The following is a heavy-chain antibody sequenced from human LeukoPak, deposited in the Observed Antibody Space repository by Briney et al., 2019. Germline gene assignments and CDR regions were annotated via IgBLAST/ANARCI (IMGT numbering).Heavy chain of an antibody. CDR3: ARGGMVRLGPFDY. J-gene: IGHJ4*02. CDR1: GGSISSGGYY. D-gene: IGHD4-23*01. CDR2: IYYSGGT. V-gene: IGHV4-31*03. Sequence: SQTLSLTCTVSGGSISSGGYYWSWIRQHPGKGLEWIGYIYYSGGTYYNPSLKSRVTISVDTSKNQFSLKLSSVTAADTAVYYCARGGMVRLGPFDYWGQGTLVTVSS.